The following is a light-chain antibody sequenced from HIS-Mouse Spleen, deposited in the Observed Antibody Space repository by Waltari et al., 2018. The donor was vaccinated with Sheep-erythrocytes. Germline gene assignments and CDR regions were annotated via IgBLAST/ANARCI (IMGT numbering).Light chain of an antibody. Sequence: QSALTQPRSVAGSPGQSVTISCTGTSSDGGVYNDVSGYQPHPGKAPKLMIYYVSKRPSGVPDRFSGSKSGNTASLTISGLQAEDEADYYCCSYAGSYNHVFATGTKVTVL. V-gene: IGLV2-11*01. CDR1: SSDGGVYND. CDR2: YVS. CDR3: CSYAGSYNHV. J-gene: IGLJ1*01.